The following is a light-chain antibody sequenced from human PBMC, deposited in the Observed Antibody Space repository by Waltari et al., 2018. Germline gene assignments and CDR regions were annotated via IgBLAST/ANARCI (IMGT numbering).Light chain of an antibody. Sequence: EIVLAQSPGTLSLSPGERATLPCRASQSVSSSDLAWYQQKPGQAPRLLIYGASSRATCIPDRFCGRGSGTDFSLTISRQEPEDFGLYYCQQYAGSRPTFGGGTKVEIK. CDR3: QQYAGSRPT. V-gene: IGKV3-20*01. CDR2: GAS. J-gene: IGKJ4*01. CDR1: QSVSSSD.